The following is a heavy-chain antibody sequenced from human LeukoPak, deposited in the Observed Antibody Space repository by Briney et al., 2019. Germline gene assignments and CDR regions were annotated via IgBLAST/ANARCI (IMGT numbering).Heavy chain of an antibody. CDR1: GFTFSSYW. D-gene: IGHD3-3*01. CDR3: ARVITIFGVVIICIGY. V-gene: IGHV3-7*01. J-gene: IGHJ4*02. CDR2: IKQDGSEK. Sequence: GGSLRLSCAASGFTFSSYWMSWVRQAPGKGLEWVANIKQDGSEKYYVDSVKGRFTISRDNAKNSPYLQMNSLRAEDTAVYYCARVITIFGVVIICIGYWGQGTLVTVSS.